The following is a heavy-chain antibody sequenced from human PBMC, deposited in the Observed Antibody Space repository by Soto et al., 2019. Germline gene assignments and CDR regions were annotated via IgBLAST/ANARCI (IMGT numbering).Heavy chain of an antibody. J-gene: IGHJ3*02. CDR3: XXXXXXXXGFDM. Sequence: QVQLVESGGGVVQPGRSLRLSCAASAFTFSTFPMHWVRQAPGKGLEWVAVISYDGSNKFYADSVRGRFTISRDNSKNTLYLQMNSPRAEDTAXXXXXXXXXXXXGFDMRGKGTMVTVS. V-gene: IGHV3-30*01. CDR1: AFTFSTFP. CDR2: ISYDGSNK.